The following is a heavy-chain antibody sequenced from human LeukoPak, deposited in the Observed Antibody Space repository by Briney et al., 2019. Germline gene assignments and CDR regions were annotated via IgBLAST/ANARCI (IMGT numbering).Heavy chain of an antibody. Sequence: SGGSLRLSCATSGFSFTSYAFHWVRQAPGRGLEWVAVVGYDGNNRYYVDSVKGRFAISRDNSKNTLYLQMNNLKVEDTAVYYCLRQDGKMGTASSDYWGQGTLVTVSS. CDR2: VGYDGNNR. D-gene: IGHD1-1*01. CDR1: GFSFTSYA. V-gene: IGHV3-33*08. J-gene: IGHJ4*02. CDR3: LRQDGKMGTASSDY.